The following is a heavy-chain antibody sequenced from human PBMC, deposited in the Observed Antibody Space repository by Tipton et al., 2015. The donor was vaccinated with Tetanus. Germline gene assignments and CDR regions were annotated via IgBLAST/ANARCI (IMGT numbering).Heavy chain of an antibody. V-gene: IGHV4-59*12. D-gene: IGHD1-1*01. Sequence: GLVKPSGTLSLTCTVSGASITTYHWSWLRQTPGRGLEWIGHIYYTGATSYNSSLQSRVTLSVDRSNNQYSLELTSVTAADTAVYYCARAPYNSPGKYYFDYWGQGTLVTVSS. CDR2: IYYTGAT. CDR1: GASITTYH. CDR3: ARAPYNSPGKYYFDY. J-gene: IGHJ4*02.